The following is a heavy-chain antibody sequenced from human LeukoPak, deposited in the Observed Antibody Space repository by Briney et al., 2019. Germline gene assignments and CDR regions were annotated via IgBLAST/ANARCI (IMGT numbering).Heavy chain of an antibody. CDR1: GFTFSSYA. Sequence: GGSLRLPCAASGFTFSSYAMSWVRQAPGKGLEWVSAISGSGGSTYYADSVKGRFTISRDNSKNTLYLQMNSLRAEDTAVYYCAKDLTHSSSIDYWGQGTLVTVSS. J-gene: IGHJ4*02. V-gene: IGHV3-23*01. CDR3: AKDLTHSSSIDY. CDR2: ISGSGGST. D-gene: IGHD6-13*01.